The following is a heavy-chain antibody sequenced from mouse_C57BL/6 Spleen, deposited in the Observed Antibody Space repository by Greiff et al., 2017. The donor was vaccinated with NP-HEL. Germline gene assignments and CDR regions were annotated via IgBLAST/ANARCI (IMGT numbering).Heavy chain of an antibody. CDR2: IYPGSGST. CDR1: GYTFTSYW. V-gene: IGHV1-55*01. D-gene: IGHD1-1*01. J-gene: IGHJ2*01. Sequence: VQLQQPGAELVKPGASVKMSCKASGYTFTSYWITWVKQRPGQGLEWIGDIYPGSGSTNYNEKFKSKATLTVDTSSSTAYMQLSSLTAEDSAVYYCASRNTTVVATPFDYWGQGTTLTVSS. CDR3: ASRNTTVVATPFDY.